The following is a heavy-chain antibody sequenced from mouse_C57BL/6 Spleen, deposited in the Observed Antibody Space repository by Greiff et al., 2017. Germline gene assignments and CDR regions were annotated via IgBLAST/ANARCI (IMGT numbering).Heavy chain of an antibody. D-gene: IGHD4-1*01. CDR3: APGTFDY. Sequence: VKLVESGPELVKPGASVKISCKASGYAFSSSWMDWVKQRPGQGLEWIGRIYPGDGDTNYNGKFKGKAPLTADKSSSPAYMQLSSLTSEDSAVYFYAPGTFDYWGQGTTLTGSS. V-gene: IGHV1-82*01. CDR2: IYPGDGDT. J-gene: IGHJ2*01. CDR1: GYAFSSSW.